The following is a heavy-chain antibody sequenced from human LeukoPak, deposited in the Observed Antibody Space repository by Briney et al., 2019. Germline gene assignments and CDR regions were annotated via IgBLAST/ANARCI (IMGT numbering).Heavy chain of an antibody. CDR1: GASISSSSYY. CDR2: IYTSGST. J-gene: IGHJ6*02. V-gene: IGHV4-39*07. D-gene: IGHD3-22*01. CDR3: ARYTPITMIEDYYYYGMDV. Sequence: KPSETLSLTCTVSGASISSSSYYWVWIRQPPGKGLEWIGSIYTSGSTHYNPSLKSRVTISVDTSKNQLSLKLSSVTAADTAVYYCARYTPITMIEDYYYYGMDVWGQGTTVTVSS.